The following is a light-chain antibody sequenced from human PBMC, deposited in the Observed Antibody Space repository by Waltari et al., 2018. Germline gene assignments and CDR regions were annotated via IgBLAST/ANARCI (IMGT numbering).Light chain of an antibody. CDR2: WAS. Sequence: DIVMTQSPDSLAVSLGERATINCKSSQSLLFSSNNENYLAWYQQKAGRPPKLLISWASTRESGLPDRFTGSGSGTDFTLTISSLQAEDVAVYFCHQYLSTPWTFGQGTKVEIK. CDR1: QSLLFSSNNENY. J-gene: IGKJ1*01. CDR3: HQYLSTPWT. V-gene: IGKV4-1*01.